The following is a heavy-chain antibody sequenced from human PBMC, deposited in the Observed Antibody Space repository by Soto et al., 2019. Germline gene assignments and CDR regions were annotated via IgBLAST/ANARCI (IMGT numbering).Heavy chain of an antibody. J-gene: IGHJ4*02. D-gene: IGHD1-26*01. Sequence: QVQLQESGPGLVKPSQTLSLTCSVSGDSVSSGDSYWSWIRQPPGKALEWIGYTSFSGYTSYSPSLKSRVTRSVDISKSQFSLRLTSVTAADTAVYYCVRGGNPYHYATSGPGTFDKWGQGTLVSVSS. V-gene: IGHV4-30-4*01. CDR2: TSFSGYT. CDR1: GDSVSSGDSY. CDR3: VRGGNPYHYATSGPGTFDK.